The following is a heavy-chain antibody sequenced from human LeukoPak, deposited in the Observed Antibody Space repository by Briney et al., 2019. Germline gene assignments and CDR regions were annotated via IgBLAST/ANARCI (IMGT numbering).Heavy chain of an antibody. CDR1: GGTFSSYA. CDR3: ARVGGYSGYDTSSGGYFDY. J-gene: IGHJ4*02. CDR2: IIPIFGTA. D-gene: IGHD5-12*01. V-gene: IGHV1-69*13. Sequence: GASVKVSCKASGGTFSSYAISWVRQAPGQGLEWMGGIIPIFGTANYAQKFQGRVTITADESTSTAYMELSSLRSEDTAVYYCARVGGYSGYDTSSGGYFDYWGQGTLVTVSS.